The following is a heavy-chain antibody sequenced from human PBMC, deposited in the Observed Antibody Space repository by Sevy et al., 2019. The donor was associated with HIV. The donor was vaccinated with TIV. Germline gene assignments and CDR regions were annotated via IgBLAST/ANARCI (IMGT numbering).Heavy chain of an antibody. CDR2: IYWNDDK. CDR3: AHITGTTVQEEGAFDI. CDR1: GFSLSTSGVG. Sequence: SGPTLVNPTQTLTLTCTFSGFSLSTSGVGVGWIRQPPGKALEWLALIYWNDDKRYSPSLKSRLTITKDTSKNQVVLTMTNMDPVDTATYYCAHITGTTVQEEGAFDIWGQGTMVTVSS. J-gene: IGHJ3*02. D-gene: IGHD4-17*01. V-gene: IGHV2-5*01.